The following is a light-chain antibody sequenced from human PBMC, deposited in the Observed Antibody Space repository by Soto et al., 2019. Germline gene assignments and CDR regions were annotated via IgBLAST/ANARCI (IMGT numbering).Light chain of an antibody. Sequence: EIVLTQSPATLSLSPGERATLPCRATQSLNTYLAWYQQKPGQAPRLLIYDVSNRATGIPSRFSGSGSGTDFTLTISSPQPEDFATYYCQQSYRTPTFGQGTRLEIK. V-gene: IGKV3-11*01. CDR3: QQSYRTPT. J-gene: IGKJ5*01. CDR1: QSLNTY. CDR2: DVS.